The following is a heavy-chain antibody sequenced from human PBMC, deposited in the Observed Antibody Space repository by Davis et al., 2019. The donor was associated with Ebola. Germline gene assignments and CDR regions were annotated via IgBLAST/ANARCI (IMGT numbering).Heavy chain of an antibody. J-gene: IGHJ5*02. CDR3: ARRGTSSWYAGWFDP. CDR1: GGSISSSVYY. V-gene: IGHV4-39*01. Sequence: SETLSLTCTVSGGSISSSVYYWGWIRQPPGKGLEWIGSIYYSGNTYYSSSLKSRVTISVDTSKNQFSLKLSSVTAADTAVYYCARRGTSSWYAGWFDPWGQGTLVTVSS. CDR2: IYYSGNT. D-gene: IGHD6-13*01.